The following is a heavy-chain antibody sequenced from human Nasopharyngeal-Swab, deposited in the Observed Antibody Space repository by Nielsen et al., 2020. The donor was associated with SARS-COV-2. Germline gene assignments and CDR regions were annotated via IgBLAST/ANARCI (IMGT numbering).Heavy chain of an antibody. D-gene: IGHD1-26*01. CDR2: ISGSGSYV. CDR1: GFPFNSSS. Sequence: GGSLRLSCAGSGFPFNSSSMTWVRQVPGEGLEWVSSISGSGSYVYYADSVKGRFTISKDSAKNSLYLQMNSLRAEDTAVYFCARIAGRGSIYYYYMDVWGTGTTVTVSS. CDR3: ARIAGRGSIYYYYMDV. J-gene: IGHJ6*03. V-gene: IGHV3-21*01.